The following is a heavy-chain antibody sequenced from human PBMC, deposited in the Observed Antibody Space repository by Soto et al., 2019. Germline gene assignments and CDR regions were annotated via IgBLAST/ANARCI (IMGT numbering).Heavy chain of an antibody. Sequence: QLQLQESGPGLVKPSETLSLTCTVSGGSISSSSYYWGWIRQPPGKGLEWIGSIYYSGSTYYNPSLKSRVAISVDTSKNQFSLKLSSVTAADTAVYYCALTSYDFWSGYFYFDYWGQGTLVTVSS. CDR2: IYYSGST. CDR3: ALTSYDFWSGYFYFDY. D-gene: IGHD3-3*01. V-gene: IGHV4-39*01. J-gene: IGHJ4*02. CDR1: GGSISSSSYY.